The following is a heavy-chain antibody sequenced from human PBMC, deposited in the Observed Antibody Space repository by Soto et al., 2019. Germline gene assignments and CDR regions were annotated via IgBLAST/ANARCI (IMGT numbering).Heavy chain of an antibody. V-gene: IGHV3-30-3*01. D-gene: IGHD1-1*01. Sequence: QVQLVESGGGVVQPGRSLRLSCAASGFTFSSYAMHWVRQAPGKGLEWVAVISYDGGNKYYADSVKGRFTISRDNSKNTLYLQMNSLRAEDTAVYYCARDLSGDDVYWGQGTLVTVSS. J-gene: IGHJ4*02. CDR2: ISYDGGNK. CDR3: ARDLSGDDVY. CDR1: GFTFSSYA.